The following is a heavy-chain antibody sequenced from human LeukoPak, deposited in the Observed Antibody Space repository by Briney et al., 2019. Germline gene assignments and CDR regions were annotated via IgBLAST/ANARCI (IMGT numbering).Heavy chain of an antibody. CDR3: AKDGTRYDSSGYYSHLDY. CDR2: ISWNSGSI. J-gene: IGHJ4*02. V-gene: IGHV3-9*03. D-gene: IGHD3-22*01. Sequence: GGSLRLSCAASGFTFDDYAMHWVRQAPGKGLEWVSVISWNSGSIGYADSVKGRFTISRDNAKNSLYLQMNSLRAEDMALYYCAKDGTRYDSSGYYSHLDYWGQGRLVTVSS. CDR1: GFTFDDYA.